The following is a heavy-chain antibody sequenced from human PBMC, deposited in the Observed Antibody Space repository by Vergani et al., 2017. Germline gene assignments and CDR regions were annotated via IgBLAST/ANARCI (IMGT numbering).Heavy chain of an antibody. Sequence: EVQLVESGGGIVKPGGSLRLSCVASGFSFRNAWMNWVRRTPGKGLEWVGRIKSTFDRGTTDYAAAVKGRFTISRDDSKNTLFLQMNGLKTEDIGVYYCTTDPRYCVEGSCXWLRDHHYYGMDVWGQGTTVTGSS. CDR3: TTDPRYCVEGSCXWLRDHHYYGMDV. CDR2: IKSTFDRGTT. V-gene: IGHV3-15*07. J-gene: IGHJ6*02. D-gene: IGHD5-12*01. CDR1: GFSFRNAW.